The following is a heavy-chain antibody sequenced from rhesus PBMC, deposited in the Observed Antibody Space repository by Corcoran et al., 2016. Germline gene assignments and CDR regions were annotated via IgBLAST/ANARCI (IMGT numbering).Heavy chain of an antibody. Sequence: QVQLQESGPAVVKPSETLSLTCAVSGGSISSSKWWSWIRQSPGKGLEWIGGIYGSGGSTEYNPPLKRRVTISKDTSKNRVSRNLSAVTAADAAVYYCAKYSGGWSRYYFDYWGQGVLVTVSS. CDR1: GGSISSSKW. J-gene: IGHJ4*01. CDR3: AKYSGGWSRYYFDY. CDR2: IYGSGGST. D-gene: IGHD6-37*01. V-gene: IGHV4-93*01.